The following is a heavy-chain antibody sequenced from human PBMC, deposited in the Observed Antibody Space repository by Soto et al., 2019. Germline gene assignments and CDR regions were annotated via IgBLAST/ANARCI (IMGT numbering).Heavy chain of an antibody. CDR1: GYTFTNYD. CDR2: LSAYTGDT. D-gene: IGHD2-15*01. CDR3: ARSGLPDPVVVVGHTTFDP. V-gene: IGHV1-18*01. Sequence: ASVKVSCKASGYTFTNYDINWVRQAPGQGXEWMGWLSAYTGDTNYAQKLQGRVTMATDTSTSTAYMELRSLRSDDTAVYYCARSGLPDPVVVVGHTTFDPWGQGTLVTVSS. J-gene: IGHJ5*02.